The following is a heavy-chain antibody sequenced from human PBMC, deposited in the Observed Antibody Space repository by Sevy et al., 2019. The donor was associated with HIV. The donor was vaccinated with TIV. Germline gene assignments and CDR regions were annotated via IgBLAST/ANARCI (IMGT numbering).Heavy chain of an antibody. CDR1: GYTFNTYR. D-gene: IGHD2-15*01. Sequence: ASVKVSCKVSGYTFNTYRIHWVRQAPGQGLEWMGWVSPQNGDTNYAQRLQGRITMFTDSSTSTAYMELRNLRSDDTALYYCARAYCSGGRCYSLAYWGQGTLVTVSS. J-gene: IGHJ4*02. CDR2: VSPQNGDT. V-gene: IGHV1-18*01. CDR3: ARAYCSGGRCYSLAY.